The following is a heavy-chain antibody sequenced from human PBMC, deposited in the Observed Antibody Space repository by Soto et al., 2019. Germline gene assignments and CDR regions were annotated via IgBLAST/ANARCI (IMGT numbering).Heavy chain of an antibody. CDR3: AGRFLEWLSIDY. V-gene: IGHV4-59*08. J-gene: IGHJ4*02. CDR2: IYYSGST. D-gene: IGHD3-3*01. CDR1: GGSISSYY. Sequence: SETLSLTCTVSGGSISSYYWSWIRQPPGKGLEWIGYIYYSGSTNYNPSLKSRVTISVDTSKNQFSLKLSSVTAADTAVYYCAGRFLEWLSIDYWGQGTLVTVSS.